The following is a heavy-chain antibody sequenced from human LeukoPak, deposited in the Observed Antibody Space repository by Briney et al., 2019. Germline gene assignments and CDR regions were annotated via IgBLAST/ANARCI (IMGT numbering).Heavy chain of an antibody. D-gene: IGHD5-18*01. CDR1: GGSVSSGSYY. Sequence: SETLSLTCTVSGGSVSSGSYYWSWIRQPPGKGLEWIGYIYYSGSTNYNPSLKSRVTISVDTSKNQFSLKLSSVTAADTAVYYCARGIDTAMVTWEKDYYAYSGYHYFAYWGQGTLVTVSS. CDR2: IYYSGST. V-gene: IGHV4-61*01. J-gene: IGHJ4*02. CDR3: ARGIDTAMVTWEKDYYAYSGYHYFAY.